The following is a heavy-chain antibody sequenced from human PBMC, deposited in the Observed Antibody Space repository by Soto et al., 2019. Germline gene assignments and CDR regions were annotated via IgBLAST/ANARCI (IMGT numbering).Heavy chain of an antibody. CDR2: IYYSGST. J-gene: IGHJ5*02. CDR3: AGGSITIFGVGSDWFDP. D-gene: IGHD3-3*01. V-gene: IGHV4-59*01. Sequence: SETLSLTCTDSGGSISSYYWSWIRQPPGKGLEWIGYIYYSGSTNYTPSLKSRVTMSVDTSKNQFSLKLSSVTAADTAVYYCAGGSITIFGVGSDWFDPWGQGTLVTAPQ. CDR1: GGSISSYY.